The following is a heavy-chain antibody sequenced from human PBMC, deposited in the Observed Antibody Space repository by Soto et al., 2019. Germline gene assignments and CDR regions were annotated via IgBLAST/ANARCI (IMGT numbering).Heavy chain of an antibody. CDR3: ARVKVPAAILSAFDL. J-gene: IGHJ3*01. D-gene: IGHD2-2*02. CDR2: INPLKGDT. V-gene: IGHV1-18*01. Sequence: QAQLVQSGGEMRKPGASVKVSCKASGYTFSTYGITWVRQAPGQGLEWMGWINPLKGDTNSAARFQDRLTMTTDTSTRTAYMQLRSLTSAATAVYYCARVKVPAAILSAFDLWGQGTVVTVSS. CDR1: GYTFSTYG.